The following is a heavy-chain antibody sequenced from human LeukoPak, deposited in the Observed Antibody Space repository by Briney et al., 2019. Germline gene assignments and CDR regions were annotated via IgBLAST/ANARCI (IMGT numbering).Heavy chain of an antibody. J-gene: IGHJ4*02. V-gene: IGHV3-23*01. CDR3: AKGHYYGSGSLDY. CDR2: IGGRDGST. CDR1: EFTFSSNA. D-gene: IGHD3-10*01. Sequence: TGGSLRLSCVASEFTFSSNAMSWVRQAPGKGLEWVSAIGGRDGSTYYADSVKGRFTISRDNSKNTLYVQMNSLRAEDTAVYYCAKGHYYGSGSLDYWGQGTLVTVSS.